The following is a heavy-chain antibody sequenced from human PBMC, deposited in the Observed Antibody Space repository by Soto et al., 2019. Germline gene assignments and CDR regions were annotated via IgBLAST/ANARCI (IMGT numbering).Heavy chain of an antibody. CDR3: AREVGATSFDY. J-gene: IGHJ4*02. D-gene: IGHD1-26*01. CDR1: GFTFSSYA. CDR2: ISYDGSNK. V-gene: IGHV3-30-3*01. Sequence: QVQLVESGGGVVQPGRSLRLSCAASGFTFSSYAMHWVRQAPGKGLEWVAVISYDGSNKYYADSVKGRFTISRDNSKNPLYLQMNSLRAEDTAVYYCAREVGATSFDYWGQGTLVTVSS.